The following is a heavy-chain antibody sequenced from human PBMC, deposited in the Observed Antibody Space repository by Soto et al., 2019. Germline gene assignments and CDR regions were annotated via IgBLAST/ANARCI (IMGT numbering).Heavy chain of an antibody. V-gene: IGHV4-39*01. CDR3: ARHQNWNRKNNWFDP. Sequence: SETLSLTCTVSGGSISSSSYYWGWIRQPPGKGLEWIGSIYYSGSTYYNPSLKSRVTISVDTSKNQFSLKLSSVTAADTAVYYCARHQNWNRKNNWFDPWGQGTLVTVSS. D-gene: IGHD1-1*01. J-gene: IGHJ5*02. CDR2: IYYSGST. CDR1: GGSISSSSYY.